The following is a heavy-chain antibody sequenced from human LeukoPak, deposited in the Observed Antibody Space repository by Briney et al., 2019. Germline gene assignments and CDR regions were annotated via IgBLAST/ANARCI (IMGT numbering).Heavy chain of an antibody. J-gene: IGHJ3*02. D-gene: IGHD6-19*01. Sequence: PGGSLRLSCAASGFTFSSCGMHWVRQAPGKGLEWVAVISYDVSNKYYADSVKGRFTISRDNSKNTLFLEMNSLRAEDTAVYYCAKALTSGWYLDAFNIWGQGTMVTVSS. CDR2: ISYDVSNK. CDR1: GFTFSSCG. V-gene: IGHV3-30*18. CDR3: AKALTSGWYLDAFNI.